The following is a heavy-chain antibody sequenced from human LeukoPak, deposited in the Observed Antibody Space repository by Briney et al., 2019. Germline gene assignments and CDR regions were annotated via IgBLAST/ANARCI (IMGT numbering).Heavy chain of an antibody. CDR3: ARREPYSLGSYYYFDY. V-gene: IGHV5-51*01. CDR2: IYPGYSDT. D-gene: IGHD3-10*01. Sequence: GESLKISCKGSGYSFTSYWIGWVRPMPGKGLEWMGIIYPGYSDTRYSPSFQGQVTISADKSISTAYLQWSSLRVPDTAMYYCARREPYSLGSYYYFDYWGQGTLVTVSS. CDR1: GYSFTSYW. J-gene: IGHJ4*02.